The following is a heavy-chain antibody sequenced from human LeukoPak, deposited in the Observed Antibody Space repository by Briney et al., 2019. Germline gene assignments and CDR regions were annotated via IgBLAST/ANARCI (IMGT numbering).Heavy chain of an antibody. CDR2: INSDGSST. CDR3: AMGPYYYDSSGYYY. D-gene: IGHD3-22*01. J-gene: IGHJ4*02. Sequence: QPGGSLRLSCAASGFTFSSYWMHWVRQAPGKGLVWVSRINSDGSSTSYADSVKGRFTISRDNAKNTLYLQMNSLRAEDAAVYYCAMGPYYYDSSGYYYWGQGTLVTVSS. CDR1: GFTFSSYW. V-gene: IGHV3-74*01.